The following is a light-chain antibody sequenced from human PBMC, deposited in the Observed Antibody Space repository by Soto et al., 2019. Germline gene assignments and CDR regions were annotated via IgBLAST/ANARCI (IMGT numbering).Light chain of an antibody. CDR2: DDG. Sequence: SYELTQPPSVSVAPGQTARFTCGGDNIQSKNVQCYQQQPGQAPVLVVYDDGDRPSGIPERFSGSKSGNTATLTISRVEGGDEADYYCQVWDSTTALFGGGTQLTVL. V-gene: IGLV3-21*02. CDR1: NIQSKN. J-gene: IGLJ7*01. CDR3: QVWDSTTAL.